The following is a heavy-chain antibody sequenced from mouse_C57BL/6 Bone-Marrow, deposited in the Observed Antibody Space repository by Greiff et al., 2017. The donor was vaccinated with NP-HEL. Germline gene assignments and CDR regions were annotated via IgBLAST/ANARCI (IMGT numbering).Heavy chain of an antibody. CDR3: ARDNYGRN. CDR2: INPSTGGT. Sequence: VHVKQSGPELVKPGASVKISCKASGYSFTGYYMNWVKQSPEKSLEWIGEINPSTGGTTYNQKFKAKATLTVDKSSSTAYMQLKSLTSEASAVYYCARDNYGRNWGQGTTLTVSS. D-gene: IGHD1-1*01. V-gene: IGHV1-42*01. J-gene: IGHJ2*01. CDR1: GYSFTGYY.